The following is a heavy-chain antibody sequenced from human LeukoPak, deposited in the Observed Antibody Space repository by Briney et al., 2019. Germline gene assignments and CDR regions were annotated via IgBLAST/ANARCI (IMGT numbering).Heavy chain of an antibody. D-gene: IGHD6-19*01. CDR2: INPSGGST. V-gene: IGHV1-46*01. J-gene: IGHJ4*02. CDR3: ARDSSGWYYFDY. Sequence: ASVKVSCKASGYTFTSYYMHWVRQAPGQGLEWMGIINPSGGSTSYAQKFQGRVTMTRDTSTSTIYMELSSLRSEDTAVYYCARDSSGWYYFDYWGQGTLVTVSS. CDR1: GYTFTSYY.